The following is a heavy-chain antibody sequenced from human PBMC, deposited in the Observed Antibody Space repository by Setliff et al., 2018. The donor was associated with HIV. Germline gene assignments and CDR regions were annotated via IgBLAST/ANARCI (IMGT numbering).Heavy chain of an antibody. CDR2: IIPTFGTG. D-gene: IGHD4-17*01. V-gene: IGHV1-69*13. J-gene: IGHJ4*02. Sequence: ASVKVSCKASGGTFSNYAISWVRQAPGQGLEWMGGIIPTFGTGMYAQKSQGRVTITADESTTTAYMELSSLRSEDTAVYYCARDPTTVMDYFDYWGQGTLVTVSS. CDR3: ARDPTTVMDYFDY. CDR1: GGTFSNYA.